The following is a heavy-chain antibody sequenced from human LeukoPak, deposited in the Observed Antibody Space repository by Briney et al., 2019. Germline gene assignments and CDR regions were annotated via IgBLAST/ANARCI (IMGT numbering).Heavy chain of an antibody. Sequence: GASVKVSCKASGYTFTGYYMHWVRQAPGQGLEWMGWINPNSGGTNCAQKFQGRVTMTRDTSISTAYMELSRLRSDDTAVYYCARNSHGYSSGWLQFNFDYWGQGTLVTVSS. V-gene: IGHV1-2*02. CDR2: INPNSGGT. CDR1: GYTFTGYY. CDR3: ARNSHGYSSGWLQFNFDY. J-gene: IGHJ4*02. D-gene: IGHD6-19*01.